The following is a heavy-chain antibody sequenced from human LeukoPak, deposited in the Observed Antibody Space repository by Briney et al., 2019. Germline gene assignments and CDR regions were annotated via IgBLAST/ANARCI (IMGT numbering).Heavy chain of an antibody. CDR3: AKDRHDYDFWSGYFIDY. J-gene: IGHJ4*02. CDR1: GFTFSSYA. V-gene: IGHV3-23*01. CDR2: ISGSGGST. D-gene: IGHD3-3*01. Sequence: GGSLRLSCAASGFTFSSYAMSWVRQAPGKGLEWVSAISGSGGSTYYADSVKGRFTISRDNSKNTLYLQMNSLRAEDTAVYYCAKDRHDYDFWSGYFIDYWGQGTLVIVSS.